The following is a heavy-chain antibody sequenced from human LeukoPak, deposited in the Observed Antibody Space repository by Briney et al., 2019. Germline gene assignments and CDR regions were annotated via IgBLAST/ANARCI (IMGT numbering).Heavy chain of an antibody. J-gene: IGHJ4*02. D-gene: IGHD3-22*01. CDR2: FYPSGST. Sequence: SETLSLTCSVSGDSISSYYWTWIRQPAGKGLEWIGRFYPSGSTNYNPSLKSRVTISEDTSKNQFSLKLRSVTAADTAVYYCARDTRSYDSSGYYYYDYWGQGTLVTVSS. CDR3: ARDTRSYDSSGYYYYDY. V-gene: IGHV4-4*07. CDR1: GDSISSYY.